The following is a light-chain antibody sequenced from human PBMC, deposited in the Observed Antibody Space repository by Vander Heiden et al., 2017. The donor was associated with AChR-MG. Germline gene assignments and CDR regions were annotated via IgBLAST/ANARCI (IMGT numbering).Light chain of an antibody. J-gene: IGKJ4*01. V-gene: IGKV1-39*01. CDR3: QQTFTCVT. CDR1: QNIINY. CDR2: AAK. Sequence: DPVTITCRASQNIINYVNWYQQRPGKAPRLLIYAAKNLQSGVPSRFTGSGSETDFTLTISGLQAEDFATYYCQQTFTCVTFGGGTKVEIK.